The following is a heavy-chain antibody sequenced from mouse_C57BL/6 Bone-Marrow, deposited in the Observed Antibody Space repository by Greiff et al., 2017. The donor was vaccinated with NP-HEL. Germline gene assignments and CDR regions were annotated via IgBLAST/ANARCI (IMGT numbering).Heavy chain of an antibody. D-gene: IGHD1-1*01. J-gene: IGHJ2*01. Sequence: EVQLQESGPGLVKPSQSLSLTCSVTGYSITSGYYWNWIRQFPGNKLEWMGYISYDGSNNYNPSLKNRISITRDTSKNQFFLKLNSVTTEDTATYYCARGDYYGRPPFDYWGQGTTLTVSS. V-gene: IGHV3-6*01. CDR2: ISYDGSN. CDR3: ARGDYYGRPPFDY. CDR1: GYSITSGYY.